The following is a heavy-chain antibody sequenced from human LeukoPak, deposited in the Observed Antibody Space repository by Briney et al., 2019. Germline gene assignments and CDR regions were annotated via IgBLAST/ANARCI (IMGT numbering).Heavy chain of an antibody. Sequence: PGGSLRLSCAASGFTFSSYAMSWVRQAPGKGLEWVSAISGSGGSTYYADSVKGRFTISRDNSKNTLYLQTNSLRAEDTAVYYCAKRHDFWSGYHFVAAPDVWGQGTTVTVSS. CDR3: AKRHDFWSGYHFVAAPDV. V-gene: IGHV3-23*01. CDR2: ISGSGGST. D-gene: IGHD3-3*01. CDR1: GFTFSSYA. J-gene: IGHJ6*02.